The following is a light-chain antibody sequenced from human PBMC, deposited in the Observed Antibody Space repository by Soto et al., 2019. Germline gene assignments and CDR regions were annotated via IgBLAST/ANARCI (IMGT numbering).Light chain of an antibody. CDR1: ESISSW. CDR3: QQYNSYRA. CDR2: KAT. Sequence: DIPMTQSPSTLSASVGDRVTITCRASESISSWLAWHQQKPGKAPKLLISKATTLESGVASRFSGSASGTELPLTINGLQPADYATYYFQQYNSYRAFGQGTRVEIK. V-gene: IGKV1-5*03. J-gene: IGKJ1*01.